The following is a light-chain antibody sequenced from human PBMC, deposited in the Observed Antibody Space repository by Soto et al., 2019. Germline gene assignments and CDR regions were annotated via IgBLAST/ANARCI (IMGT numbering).Light chain of an antibody. Sequence: EIVLTQSPGTLSLSPGERAALSCRASQSVSSTYLAWYQQKPGQATRLLIYGASSRATGIPDRFSGSGSGTDFTLTIRRLEPEDFALFYWQQHGSSQTFGGGTKVEIK. CDR3: QQHGSSQT. CDR1: QSVSSTY. CDR2: GAS. V-gene: IGKV3-20*01. J-gene: IGKJ4*01.